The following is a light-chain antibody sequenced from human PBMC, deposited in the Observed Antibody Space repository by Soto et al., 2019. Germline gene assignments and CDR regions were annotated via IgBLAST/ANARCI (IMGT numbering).Light chain of an antibody. CDR2: GNS. J-gene: IGLJ3*02. Sequence: QSVLTQPTSVSGAPGQRATISCTGSSSNIGAGYDVHWYQQLPGTAPKLLIYGNSNRPSGVPDRFSGSKSGTSAALAITGLQAEDEADYYCQSYDSSLSGWVFGGGTKLTVL. CDR3: QSYDSSLSGWV. V-gene: IGLV1-40*01. CDR1: SSNIGAGYD.